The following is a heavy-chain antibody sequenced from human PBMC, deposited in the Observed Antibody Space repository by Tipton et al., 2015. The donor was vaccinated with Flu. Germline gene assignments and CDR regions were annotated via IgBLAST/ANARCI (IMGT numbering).Heavy chain of an antibody. D-gene: IGHD4-11*01. CDR2: LSYSGST. V-gene: IGHV4-59*11. CDR3: ARDYGNYGNGMDV. Sequence: LSLTCTVSGGSISSHYWSWIRQPPGKGLEWIGCLSYSGSTNYKPSLKSRVTISVDTSKNQFSLKLSSVTAADTAVYYCARDYGNYGNGMDVWGQGTTVTVSS. CDR1: GGSISSHY. J-gene: IGHJ6*02.